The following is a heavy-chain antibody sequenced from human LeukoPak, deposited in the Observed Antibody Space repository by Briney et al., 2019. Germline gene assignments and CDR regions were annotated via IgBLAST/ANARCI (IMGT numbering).Heavy chain of an antibody. Sequence: ASVKVSFKAFGGTLSRYAIRRVRPAPGQGVEWMGGIIPIFGTANYSQKFQGRVTITADESTSTAYMELSSLRSEDTAVYYCARASGDGYKIDLWGRGTLVTVSS. CDR3: ARASGDGYKIDL. CDR2: IIPIFGTA. J-gene: IGHJ2*01. D-gene: IGHD5-24*01. V-gene: IGHV1-69*13. CDR1: GGTLSRYA.